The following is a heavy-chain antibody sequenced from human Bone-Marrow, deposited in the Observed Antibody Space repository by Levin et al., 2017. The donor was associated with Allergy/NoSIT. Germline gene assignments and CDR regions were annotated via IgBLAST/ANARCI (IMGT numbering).Heavy chain of an antibody. V-gene: IGHV4-59*01. D-gene: IGHD5-12*01. CDR2: IYYSCST. CDR1: GGSITSEY. CDR3: ARLQDYTSGYGAQYFDV. J-gene: IGHJ6*02. Sequence: SETLSLTCTVSGGSITSEYWSWIRQPPGKGLEWLGFIYYSCSTKYNPSLKTPISISLDASRTRFSLTLRSVTAADTAVYYCARLQDYTSGYGAQYFDVWGQGALVTVSS.